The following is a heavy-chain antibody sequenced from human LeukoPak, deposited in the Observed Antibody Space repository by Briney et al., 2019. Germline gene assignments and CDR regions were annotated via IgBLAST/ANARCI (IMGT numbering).Heavy chain of an antibody. J-gene: IGHJ5*02. D-gene: IGHD6-13*01. Sequence: SETLSLTCTVSGGSISSYYWSWIRQPPGKGLEWIGYIYYSGSTNYNTSLKSRVTISVDTSKNKLSLKLSSVTAADTAVYYCARQSSSWYEINWFDPWGQGTLVTVSS. CDR2: IYYSGST. CDR1: GGSISSYY. CDR3: ARQSSSWYEINWFDP. V-gene: IGHV4-59*08.